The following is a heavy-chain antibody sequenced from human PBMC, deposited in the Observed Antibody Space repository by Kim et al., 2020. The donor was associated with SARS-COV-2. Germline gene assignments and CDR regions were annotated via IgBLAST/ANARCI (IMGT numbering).Heavy chain of an antibody. D-gene: IGHD4-17*01. J-gene: IGHJ6*02. Sequence: SETLSLTCTVSGGSISSYYWSWIRQPPGKGLEWIGYIYYSGSTNYNPSLKSRVTISVDTSKNQFSLKLSSVTAADTAVYYCARLAFDYGDYYGMDVWGQGTTVTVSS. CDR1: GGSISSYY. CDR3: ARLAFDYGDYYGMDV. V-gene: IGHV4-59*01. CDR2: IYYSGST.